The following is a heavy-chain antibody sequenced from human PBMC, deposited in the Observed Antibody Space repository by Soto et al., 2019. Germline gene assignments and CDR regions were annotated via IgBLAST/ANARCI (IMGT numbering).Heavy chain of an antibody. D-gene: IGHD2-15*01. Sequence: TSETLSLTCTVSGVSISSGDYYWSWIRQTPGKGLEWIGYIYYSENTYYNPSLKSRVTISGDTSKNQFSLKLSSVTAADTAVYYCASEGYCSGGSCYPSDYWGQGTLVTVSS. CDR1: GVSISSGDYY. J-gene: IGHJ4*02. V-gene: IGHV4-30-4*01. CDR3: ASEGYCSGGSCYPSDY. CDR2: IYYSENT.